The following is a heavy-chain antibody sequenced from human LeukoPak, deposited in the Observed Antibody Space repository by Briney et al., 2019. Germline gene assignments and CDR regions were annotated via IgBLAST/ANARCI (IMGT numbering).Heavy chain of an antibody. V-gene: IGHV3-15*01. CDR2: IKSKTDGGTT. J-gene: IGHJ4*02. D-gene: IGHD3-16*01. Sequence: GGSLRLSCAASGFTFINAWMNWVRQAPGKGLEWVGRIKSKTDGGTTDYAAPVKGRFTISRDNSKNTLYLQMNSLRAEDTAVYYCARAMITFGGPAGGLFDYWGQGTLVTVSS. CDR1: GFTFINAW. CDR3: ARAMITFGGPAGGLFDY.